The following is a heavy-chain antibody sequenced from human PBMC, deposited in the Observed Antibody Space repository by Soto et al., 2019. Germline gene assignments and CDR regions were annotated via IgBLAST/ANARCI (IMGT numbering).Heavy chain of an antibody. J-gene: IGHJ4*02. D-gene: IGHD3-22*01. V-gene: IGHV1-3*01. CDR1: GYTFTRYN. Sequence: GASVKVCCKASGYTFTRYNIHWVRQAPGQRLEWMGWINVGNGNTRYSQKFQGRLTLTRDTPGNTAYLELNSLISEDTAVYYCATPQDYDGCLDSWGQGTLVTVSS. CDR3: ATPQDYDGCLDS. CDR2: INVGNGNT.